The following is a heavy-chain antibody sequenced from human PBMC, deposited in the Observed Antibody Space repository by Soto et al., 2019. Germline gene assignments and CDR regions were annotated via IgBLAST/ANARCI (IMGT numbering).Heavy chain of an antibody. J-gene: IGHJ6*02. V-gene: IGHV1-18*01. CDR1: GYTFTSYG. CDR3: ARDRYRKYYYGMDV. CDR2: ISAYNGNT. D-gene: IGHD3-16*02. Sequence: GASVKVSCKASGYTFTSYGISWVRQAPGQGLEWMGWISAYNGNTNYAQKLQGRVTMTTDTSTSTAYMELRSLRSDDTAVYYCARDRYRKYYYGMDVWGQGTTVTVSS.